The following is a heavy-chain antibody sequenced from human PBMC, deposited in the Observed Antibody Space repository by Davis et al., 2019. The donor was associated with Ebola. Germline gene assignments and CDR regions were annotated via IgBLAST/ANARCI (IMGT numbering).Heavy chain of an antibody. Sequence: GESLKISCAASGFTFSDYYLTWIRQAPGKGLEWVSFISLSGSNINYADSVKGRFTISRDNAKNSLFLQMNSLRAEDTAVYYCAGTGYSYGGNWFDPWGQGTLVTVSS. D-gene: IGHD5-18*01. J-gene: IGHJ5*02. CDR3: AGTGYSYGGNWFDP. V-gene: IGHV3-11*04. CDR1: GFTFSDYY. CDR2: ISLSGSNI.